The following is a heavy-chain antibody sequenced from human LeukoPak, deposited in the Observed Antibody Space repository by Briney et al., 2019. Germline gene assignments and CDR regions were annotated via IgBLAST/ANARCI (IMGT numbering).Heavy chain of an antibody. CDR3: TTGAYTYVDY. Sequence: PGGSLRLSCAASGFAFSNYWMHWVRQAPGKGLVWVGRIQSKTDGGTTDYAAPVKGRFTISRDDSKNTLYLQMNSLKTEDTAVYYCTTGAYTYVDYWGQGTLVTVSS. J-gene: IGHJ4*02. CDR2: IQSKTDGGTT. D-gene: IGHD5-18*01. CDR1: GFAFSNYW. V-gene: IGHV3-15*01.